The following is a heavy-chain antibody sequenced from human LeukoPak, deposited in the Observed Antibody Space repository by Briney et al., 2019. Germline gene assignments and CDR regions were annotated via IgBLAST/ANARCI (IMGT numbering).Heavy chain of an antibody. Sequence: PSETLSLTCNVSGDYITTTNYYWAWLRQPPGQGVEWIASVFYSGTTYYNPSLKSRVVISMDTSRKQISLRLSSVTATDTAICYCARRSRLYKHETTGYHDSWGQGTLVTVSS. V-gene: IGHV4-39*01. CDR2: VFYSGTT. D-gene: IGHD3-9*01. CDR3: ARRSRLYKHETTGYHDS. CDR1: GDYITTTNYY. J-gene: IGHJ4*02.